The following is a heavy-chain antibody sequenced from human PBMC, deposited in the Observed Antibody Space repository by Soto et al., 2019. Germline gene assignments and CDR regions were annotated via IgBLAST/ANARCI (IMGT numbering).Heavy chain of an antibody. CDR1: GFTFSSYW. Sequence: PGGSLRLSCAASGFTFSSYWMHWVRPAPWKGLVWVSRMNSDGSTTNYADSVKGRFTLSRDNARNTLYLQMNSLRAEDTAVYYCIRDGYPAWVYGVDVWGQGTTVTVSS. CDR2: MNSDGSTT. J-gene: IGHJ6*02. D-gene: IGHD1-1*01. CDR3: IRDGYPAWVYGVDV. V-gene: IGHV3-74*01.